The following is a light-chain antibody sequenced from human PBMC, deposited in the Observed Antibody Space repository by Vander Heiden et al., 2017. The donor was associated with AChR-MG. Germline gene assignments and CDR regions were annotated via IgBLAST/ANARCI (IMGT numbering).Light chain of an antibody. Sequence: DIQMTQSPSTLSASVGDRVTIACRASQTTPSWLAWYQQKPGRAPKLLLTKASGLEGGVPSRFSDSRSGTEFNFTISSLQPDDFATYYCQQFDNYSGTFGQGTKLEVK. V-gene: IGKV1-5*03. CDR1: QTTPSW. J-gene: IGKJ2*01. CDR2: KAS. CDR3: QQFDNYSGT.